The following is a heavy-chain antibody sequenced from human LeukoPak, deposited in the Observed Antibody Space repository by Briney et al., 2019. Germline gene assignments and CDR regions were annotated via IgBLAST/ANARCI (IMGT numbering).Heavy chain of an antibody. CDR1: GYTLTELS. D-gene: IGHD1-26*01. CDR3: ATGKGAMEYEGVFDY. J-gene: IGHJ4*02. Sequence: ASVKVSCKVSGYTLTELSMHWVRQAPGKGLEWMGGFDPEDGETIYAQKFQGRVTMTEHTSTDTAYMELSSLGSEDTAVYYCATGKGAMEYEGVFDYWGQGTLVTVSS. V-gene: IGHV1-24*01. CDR2: FDPEDGET.